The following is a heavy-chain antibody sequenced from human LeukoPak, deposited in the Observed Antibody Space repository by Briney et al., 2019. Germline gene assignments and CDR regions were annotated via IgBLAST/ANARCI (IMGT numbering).Heavy chain of an antibody. J-gene: IGHJ4*02. V-gene: IGHV3-64D*06. CDR3: VRGTGY. CDR2: ISSNGDNT. CDR1: GFTFSTYV. Sequence: GWSLRLCCSVSGFTFSTYVMHWVRQAPGKGLEYVSAISSNGDNTYYADSVKGRVTISRDNAKNTLYLQMSSLRADDTAVYYCVRGTGYWGQGTLGTGSS.